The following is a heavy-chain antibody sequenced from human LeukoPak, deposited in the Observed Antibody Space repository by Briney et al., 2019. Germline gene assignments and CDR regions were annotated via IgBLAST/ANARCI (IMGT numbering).Heavy chain of an antibody. CDR1: GYTFTSYG. J-gene: IGHJ4*02. V-gene: IGHV1-3*03. CDR3: ARAGESTAYYFDY. D-gene: IGHD3-10*01. Sequence: GASVKVSCKASGYTFTSYGISWVRQAPGQRLEWMGWINAGNGNTKYSQEFQGRVTITRDTSASTAYMELSSLRSEDMAVYYCARAGESTAYYFDYWGQGTLVTVSS. CDR2: INAGNGNT.